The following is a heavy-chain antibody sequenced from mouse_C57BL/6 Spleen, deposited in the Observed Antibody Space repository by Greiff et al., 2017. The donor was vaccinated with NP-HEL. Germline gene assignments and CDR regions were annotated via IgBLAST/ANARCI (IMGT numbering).Heavy chain of an antibody. J-gene: IGHJ2*01. CDR1: GFNITDYY. D-gene: IGHD2-4*01. V-gene: IGHV14-2*01. CDR3: ARSGYYDYDDYFDY. Sequence: VQLQQSGAELVKPGASVKLSCTASGFNITDYYMHWVKQRTEQGLEWIGRIDPEDGETKYAPKFQGKATITADTSSNTAYLQISSLTSEDTAVYYCARSGYYDYDDYFDYWGQGTTLTVSS. CDR2: IDPEDGET.